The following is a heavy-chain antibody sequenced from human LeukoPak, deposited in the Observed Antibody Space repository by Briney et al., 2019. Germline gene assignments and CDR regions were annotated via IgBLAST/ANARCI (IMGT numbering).Heavy chain of an antibody. CDR1: GGSISSYY. CDR3: ARVSGDYYDSSGYYNQGAFDI. CDR2: IYYSGST. Sequence: SETLSLTCTVSGGSISSYYWSWIRQPPGKGLEWIGYIYYSGSTNYNPSLKSRVTISVDTSKNQFSLKLSSVTAADTAVYYCARVSGDYYDSSGYYNQGAFDIWGQGTMVTVSS. D-gene: IGHD3-22*01. V-gene: IGHV4-59*01. J-gene: IGHJ3*02.